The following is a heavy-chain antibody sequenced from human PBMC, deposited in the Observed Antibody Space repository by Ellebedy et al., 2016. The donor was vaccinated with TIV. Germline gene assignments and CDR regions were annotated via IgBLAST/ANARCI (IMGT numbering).Heavy chain of an antibody. J-gene: IGHJ2*01. Sequence: MPSETLSLTCAVSGGSVSSSAYYWGWLRHPPGKALEWIGSMHHSGSTYYRPSLRSRVTIAVETSKNQFSLQLNSVTAADTAVYYGAGVPLGQWLPEYWYFDVWGRGTLVTVSS. CDR2: MHHSGST. CDR1: GGSVSSSAYY. CDR3: AGVPLGQWLPEYWYFDV. V-gene: IGHV4-39*07. D-gene: IGHD6-19*01.